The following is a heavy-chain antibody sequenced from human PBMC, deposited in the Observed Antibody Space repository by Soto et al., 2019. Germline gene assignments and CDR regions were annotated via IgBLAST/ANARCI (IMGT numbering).Heavy chain of an antibody. V-gene: IGHV4-34*01. J-gene: IGHJ5*02. CDR3: ARGSTVVVTAIRFDP. D-gene: IGHD2-21*02. CDR1: GGSFSGYY. Sequence: PSETLSLTCAVYGGSFSGYYWSWIRQPPGKGLEWIGEINHSGSTNYNPSLKSRVTISVDTSKNQFSLKLSSVTAADTAVYYCARGSTVVVTAIRFDPWGQGTLVTVS. CDR2: INHSGST.